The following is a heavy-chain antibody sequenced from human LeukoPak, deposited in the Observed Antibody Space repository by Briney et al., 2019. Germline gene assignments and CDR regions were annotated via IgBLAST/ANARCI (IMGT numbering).Heavy chain of an antibody. V-gene: IGHV4-59*01. CDR1: GGSISSYY. Sequence: PSETLSLTCTVSGGSISSYYWSWIRQPPGKGLEWIGYIYYSGSTNYNPSLKSRVTISVDTSKNQFSLKLSSVTAADTAVYYCARAVELPDIWYMDVWGKGTTVTVSS. J-gene: IGHJ6*03. CDR2: IYYSGST. D-gene: IGHD1-7*01. CDR3: ARAVELPDIWYMDV.